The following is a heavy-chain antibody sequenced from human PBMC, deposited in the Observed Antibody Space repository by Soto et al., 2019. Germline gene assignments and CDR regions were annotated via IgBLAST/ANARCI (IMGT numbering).Heavy chain of an antibody. CDR3: ARESVGIAAAGTGYFQH. J-gene: IGHJ1*01. V-gene: IGHV1-69*12. Sequence: QVQLVQSGAEVKKPGSSVKVSCKASGGTFSSYAISWVRQAPGQGLEWMGGIIPIFGTANYAQKFQGRVTITAXXSXSKXYMELSSLRSEDTAVYYCARESVGIAAAGTGYFQHWGQGTLVTVSS. CDR2: IIPIFGTA. CDR1: GGTFSSYA. D-gene: IGHD6-13*01.